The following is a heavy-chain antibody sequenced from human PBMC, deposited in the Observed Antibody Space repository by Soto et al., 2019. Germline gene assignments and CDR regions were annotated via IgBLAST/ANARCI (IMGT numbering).Heavy chain of an antibody. CDR3: ARGVRYRLPNKEDYYYYYMDV. CDR1: GYTYTSYY. D-gene: IGHD2-2*01. J-gene: IGHJ6*03. Sequence: ASVKVSCTASGYTYTSYYIHWVRQAPGQGLEWMGVINPSGSSTTYAQIFQGRVTMTRDTSLDTAYLELSSLRSEDTAVYYCARGVRYRLPNKEDYYYYYMDVWGKGTTVTVSS. CDR2: INPSGSST. V-gene: IGHV1-46*01.